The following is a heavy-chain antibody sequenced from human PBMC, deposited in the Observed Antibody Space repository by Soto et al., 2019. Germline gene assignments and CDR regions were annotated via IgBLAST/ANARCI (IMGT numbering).Heavy chain of an antibody. CDR3: ARIHFGDEPSYYYYGMDV. V-gene: IGHV4-30-4*01. CDR1: GCSFSSGDYS. CDR2: IYYTGST. J-gene: IGHJ6*02. Sequence: PSETLSLTGPVSGCSFSSGDYSWSWVRRPPGKGLEWIGYIYYTGSTFNNPSLKSRVSISIDTSKTQFSLKLSSVTAADTAVYYCARIHFGDEPSYYYYGMDVWGQGTTVTVSS. D-gene: IGHD4-17*01.